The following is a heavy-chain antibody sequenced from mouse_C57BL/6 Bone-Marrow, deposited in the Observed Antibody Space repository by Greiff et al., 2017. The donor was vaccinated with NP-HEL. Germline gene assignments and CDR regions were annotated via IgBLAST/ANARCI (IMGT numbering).Heavy chain of an antibody. D-gene: IGHD2-3*01. J-gene: IGHJ1*03. CDR1: GYTFTNYW. Sequence: VKLMESGAELVRPGTSVKMSCKASGYTFTNYWIGWAKQRPGHGLEWIGDIYPGGGYTNYNEKFKGKATLTADKSSSTAYMQFSSLTSEDSAICYCASASYDGYCDVWGTGTTVTVSS. CDR2: IYPGGGYT. V-gene: IGHV1-63*01. CDR3: ASASYDGYCDV.